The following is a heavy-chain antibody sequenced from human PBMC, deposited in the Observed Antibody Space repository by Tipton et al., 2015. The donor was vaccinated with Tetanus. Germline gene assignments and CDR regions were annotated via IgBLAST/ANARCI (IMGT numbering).Heavy chain of an antibody. J-gene: IGHJ1*01. Sequence: TLSLTCTVSGDSVSGYYWSWIRQPPGKGLEWVGYVYYTGDTNYNPSLKSRVTISMDRSENQISLKMTSVTAADRAVYYCAGVTAQRTELCFEQWGQGPHVTVSS. D-gene: IGHD3-16*01. CDR2: VYYTGDT. CDR3: AGVTAQRTELCFEQ. CDR1: GDSVSGYY. V-gene: IGHV4-59*02.